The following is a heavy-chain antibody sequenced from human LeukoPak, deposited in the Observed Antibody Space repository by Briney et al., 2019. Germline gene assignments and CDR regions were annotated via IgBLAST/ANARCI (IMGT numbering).Heavy chain of an antibody. CDR2: IKSKTDGGTT. D-gene: IGHD4-17*01. J-gene: IGHJ6*02. CDR3: TTGTTRLGNYYGMDV. Sequence: GGSLRLSCAASGFTFSSYNMNWVRQFPGKGLEWVGRIKSKTDGGTTDYAAPVKGRFTISRDDSKNTLYLQMNSLKTEDTAVYYCTTGTTRLGNYYGMDVWGQGTTVTVSS. V-gene: IGHV3-15*07. CDR1: GFTFSSYN.